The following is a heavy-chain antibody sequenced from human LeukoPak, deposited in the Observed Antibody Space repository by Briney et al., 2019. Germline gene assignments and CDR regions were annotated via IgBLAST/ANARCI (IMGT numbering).Heavy chain of an antibody. Sequence: PSETLSLTCTVSGGSVSSGYYYLTWVRQPPGKGLDWFGNIYNTGNTYYNPSLESRVTILVDTSKNRLSLNLRSVTAADTAVYYCARAANPSCHECLSVWSQGTLVTVSS. CDR2: IYNTGNT. J-gene: IGHJ4*02. D-gene: IGHD2-2*01. CDR3: ARAANPSCHECLSV. V-gene: IGHV4-61*01. CDR1: GGSVSSGYYY.